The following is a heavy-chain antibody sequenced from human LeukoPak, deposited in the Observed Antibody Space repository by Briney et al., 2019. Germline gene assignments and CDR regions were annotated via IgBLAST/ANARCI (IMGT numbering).Heavy chain of an antibody. CDR1: GFTFSSYG. D-gene: IGHD3-10*01. V-gene: IGHV3-21*01. CDR2: ISSSSSYI. J-gene: IGHJ4*02. Sequence: PGGSLRLSCAASGFTFSSYGMHWVRQAPGKGLEWVSSISSSSSYIDYADSVKGRFTISRDNAKNSLYLQMNSLRAEDTAVYYCARVNHEGPYGSFDYWGQGTLVTVSS. CDR3: ARVNHEGPYGSFDY.